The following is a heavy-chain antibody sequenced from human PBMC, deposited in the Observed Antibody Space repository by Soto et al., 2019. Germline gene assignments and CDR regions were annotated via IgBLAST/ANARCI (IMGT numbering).Heavy chain of an antibody. Sequence: SDTLSLTCTVSGDSIITDGYYWNWIRHRPGQGLEWIGYIYYSGSSYFNPSLNGRASISVDATNNQFSLELASVTAADTAVYYRXRGLTHESSGYFHTTDYWGQGTLVTVSS. CDR3: XRGLTHESSGYFHTTDY. V-gene: IGHV4-31*03. CDR1: GDSIITDGYY. D-gene: IGHD3-22*01. CDR2: IYYSGSS. J-gene: IGHJ4*02.